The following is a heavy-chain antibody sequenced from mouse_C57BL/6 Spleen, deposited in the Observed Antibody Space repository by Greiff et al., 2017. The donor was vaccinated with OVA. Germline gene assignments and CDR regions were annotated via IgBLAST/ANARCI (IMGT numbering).Heavy chain of an antibody. D-gene: IGHD1-1*01. CDR2: INPGSGGT. Sequence: QVQLQQSGAELVRPGTSVKVSCKASGYAFTNYLIEWVKQRPGQGLEWIGVINPGSGGTNYNEKFKGKATLTADKSSSTAYMQLSSLTSEDSAVYFCARSGSYYYGSSYVWAMDYWGQGTSVTVSS. J-gene: IGHJ4*01. CDR3: ARSGSYYYGSSYVWAMDY. V-gene: IGHV1-54*01. CDR1: GYAFTNYL.